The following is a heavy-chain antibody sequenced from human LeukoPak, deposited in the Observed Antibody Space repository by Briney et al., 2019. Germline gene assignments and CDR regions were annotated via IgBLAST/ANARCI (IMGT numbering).Heavy chain of an antibody. CDR1: GFTFSGFA. J-gene: IGHJ4*02. D-gene: IGHD6-19*01. CDR2: VSGSGVST. V-gene: IGHV3-23*01. Sequence: GGSLRLSCAASGFTFSGFAMSWVRQAPGKGLEWVSAVSGSGVSTYYADSVKGRFTVSRDNSKNTLYLQMNSLRAEDTAVYYCAKGGSGWYPGFDYWGQGILVTVSS. CDR3: AKGGSGWYPGFDY.